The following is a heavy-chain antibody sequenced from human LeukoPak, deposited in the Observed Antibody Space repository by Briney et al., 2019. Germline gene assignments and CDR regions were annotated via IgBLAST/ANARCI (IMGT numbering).Heavy chain of an antibody. CDR1: GFTFSSYE. Sequence: PGGSLRLSCAASGFTFSSYEMNWVRQAPGKGLEWVSYISSSSSTIYYADSVKGRFTISRDNAKNSLYLQMNSLRAEDTAVYYCARNQYGDYVPGFDDYWGQGTLVTVSS. D-gene: IGHD4-17*01. CDR3: ARNQYGDYVPGFDDY. V-gene: IGHV3-48*01. CDR2: ISSSSSTI. J-gene: IGHJ4*02.